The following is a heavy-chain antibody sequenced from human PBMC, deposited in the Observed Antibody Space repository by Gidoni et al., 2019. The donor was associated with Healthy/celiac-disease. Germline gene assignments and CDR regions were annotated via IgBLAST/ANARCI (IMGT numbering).Heavy chain of an antibody. CDR1: GGSFSGYY. J-gene: IGHJ5*02. V-gene: IGHV4-34*01. Sequence: QVQLQPWDAGLLKPSATLSLTCAVYGGSFSGYYWSWIRQPPGKGLEWIGEINHSGSTNYNPSLKSRVTISVDTSKNQFSLKLSSVTAADTAVYYCARGARSGDYGDYGGWFDPWGQGTLVTVSS. CDR2: INHSGST. CDR3: ARGARSGDYGDYGGWFDP. D-gene: IGHD4-17*01.